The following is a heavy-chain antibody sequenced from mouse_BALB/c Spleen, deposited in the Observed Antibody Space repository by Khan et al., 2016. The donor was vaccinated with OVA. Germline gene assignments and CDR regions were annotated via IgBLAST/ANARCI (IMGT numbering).Heavy chain of an antibody. J-gene: IGHJ2*01. V-gene: IGHV5-17*02. D-gene: IGHD1-1*01. CDR3: ARSYFYGYYFDQ. CDR2: ISGDSSTI. CDR1: EFTFSSFG. Sequence: EVALVESGGGLVQPGGSRKLSCVASEFTFSSFGMHWVRQAPEKGLEWVAYISGDSSTIYYTDTVKGRFTISRDHPKNTLFLQMTSLRSEDMAMYYCARSYFYGYYFDQWGQGTTLTFSS.